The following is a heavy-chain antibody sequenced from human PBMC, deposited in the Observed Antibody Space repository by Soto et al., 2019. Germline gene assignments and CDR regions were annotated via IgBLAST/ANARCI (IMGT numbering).Heavy chain of an antibody. V-gene: IGHV3-21*01. D-gene: IGHD6-6*01. CDR3: VRGETLGPRPGFDY. CDR2: ISSDSEHI. Sequence: GGSLRLSCVGSEFTFNSHSMNWVRQAPGKGLEWVSSISSDSEHIFYTDLVKGRFTISRDNAKNSVYLQMNYLSAEDSAMYYCVRGETLGPRPGFDYWGQGALVTVSS. J-gene: IGHJ4*02. CDR1: EFTFNSHS.